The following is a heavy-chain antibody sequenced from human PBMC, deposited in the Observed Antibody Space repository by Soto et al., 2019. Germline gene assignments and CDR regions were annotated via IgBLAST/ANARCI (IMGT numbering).Heavy chain of an antibody. V-gene: IGHV2-26*01. CDR1: GFSLTTGKMG. CDR3: ARMNVDSYQFYYAMDV. Sequence: QVTLKESGPALVKPTETLTLTCTVSGFSLTTGKMGVSWICQPPGKALEWLAHIFSDNERSYSTSLQGRLTISKDTSGSQVVLSMTNVDPVDTATYYCARMNVDSYQFYYAMDVWGQGTTVTVSS. J-gene: IGHJ6*02. D-gene: IGHD4-17*01. CDR2: IFSDNER.